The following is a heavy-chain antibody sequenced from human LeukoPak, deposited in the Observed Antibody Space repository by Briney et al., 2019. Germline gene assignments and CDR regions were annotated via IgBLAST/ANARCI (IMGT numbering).Heavy chain of an antibody. CDR1: GLTFSSYA. V-gene: IGHV3-23*01. J-gene: IGHJ5*02. Sequence: PGGSLRLSCAASGLTFSSYAVSWVRQAPGKGLEWVSGISGSGAGTYYADSVKGRFTISRDNSKNTLYLQMNSLRAEDTAVYYCARDRVVVGWFDPWGQGTLVTVSS. CDR2: ISGSGAGT. D-gene: IGHD2-2*01. CDR3: ARDRVVVGWFDP.